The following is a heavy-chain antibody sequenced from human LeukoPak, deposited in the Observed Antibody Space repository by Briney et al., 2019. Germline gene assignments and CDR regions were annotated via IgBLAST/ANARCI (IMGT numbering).Heavy chain of an antibody. V-gene: IGHV4-59*01. D-gene: IGHD3-16*01. J-gene: IGHJ5*02. Sequence: SETLSLTCNVRGGSISGYYWSWIRQSPGKGLEWIGYIYDTGSISYNPSLKGRVTILADTSKNHFSLNLRSVTAADTAVYYCARGAYHFDPWGQGTLVTVSS. CDR3: ARGAYHFDP. CDR1: GGSISGYY. CDR2: IYDTGSI.